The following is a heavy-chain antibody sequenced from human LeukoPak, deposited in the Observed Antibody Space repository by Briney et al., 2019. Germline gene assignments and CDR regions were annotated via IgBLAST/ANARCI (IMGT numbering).Heavy chain of an antibody. V-gene: IGHV4-34*01. Sequence: SETLSLTCAVYGGSFSGYTRSWIRQPPGKGLEWIGEINQSGGTNYNPSLKSRVTISVDTSKNQSSLKLASVTAADTAVYFCADTLSDSSGYYHESFDVWGQGTMVTVSS. CDR3: ADTLSDSSGYYHESFDV. CDR2: INQSGGT. J-gene: IGHJ3*01. D-gene: IGHD3-22*01. CDR1: GGSFSGYT.